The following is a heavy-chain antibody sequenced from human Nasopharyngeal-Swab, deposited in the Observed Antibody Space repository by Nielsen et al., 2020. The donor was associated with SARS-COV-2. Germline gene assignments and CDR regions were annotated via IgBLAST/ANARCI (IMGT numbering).Heavy chain of an antibody. CDR3: ARGCSSTCCPQGVGWFDP. Sequence: WVRQAPGQRLEWMGWINAGNGNTKYSQKFQGRVTITRDTSASTAYMELGSLRSEDTAVYYCARGCSSTCCPQGVGWFDPWGQGTLVTVSS. CDR2: INAGNGNT. V-gene: IGHV1-3*01. D-gene: IGHD2-2*01. J-gene: IGHJ5*02.